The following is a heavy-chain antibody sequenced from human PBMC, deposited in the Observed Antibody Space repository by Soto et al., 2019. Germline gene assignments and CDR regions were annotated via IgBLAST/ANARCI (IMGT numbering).Heavy chain of an antibody. J-gene: IGHJ5*02. D-gene: IGHD3-10*01. CDR2: ICHSGNT. Sequence: SETLSLTCTVPGGSITIGGYCWSWIRQPPGQGLEWIGYICHSGNTYYNPSLKSRVTTSLDRSKNQFSLNLSSVTAADMAVYYCARVWFGESSWFDPWGQGTLVTVSS. V-gene: IGHV4-30-2*01. CDR3: ARVWFGESSWFDP. CDR1: GGSITIGGYC.